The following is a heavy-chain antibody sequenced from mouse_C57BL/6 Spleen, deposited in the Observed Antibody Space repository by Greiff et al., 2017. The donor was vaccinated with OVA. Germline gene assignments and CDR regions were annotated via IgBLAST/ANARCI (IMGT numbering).Heavy chain of an antibody. CDR1: GYTFTDYY. CDR2: INPYNGGT. CDR3: ARSSYDYDENYFDY. V-gene: IGHV1-19*01. J-gene: IGHJ2*01. D-gene: IGHD2-4*01. Sequence: VQLQQSGPVLVKPGASVKMSCKASGYTFTDYYMNWVKQSHGKSLEWIGVINPYNGGTSYNQKFKGKATLTVDKSPSTAYMELNSLTSEDSAVYYCARSSYDYDENYFDYWGQGTTLTVSS.